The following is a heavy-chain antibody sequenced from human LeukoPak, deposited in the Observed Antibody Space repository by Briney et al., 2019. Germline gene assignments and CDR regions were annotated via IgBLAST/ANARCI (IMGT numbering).Heavy chain of an antibody. CDR3: ARAAAGTVGYYYGMDV. D-gene: IGHD6-13*01. CDR2: INTNTGNP. Sequence: ASVKVSCKASGYTFTGYYMHWVRQAPGQGLEWMGWINTNTGNPTYAQGFTGRFVFSLDTSVSTAYLQISSLKAEDTAVYYCARAAAGTVGYYYGMDVWGQGTTVTVSS. J-gene: IGHJ6*02. CDR1: GYTFTGYY. V-gene: IGHV7-4-1*02.